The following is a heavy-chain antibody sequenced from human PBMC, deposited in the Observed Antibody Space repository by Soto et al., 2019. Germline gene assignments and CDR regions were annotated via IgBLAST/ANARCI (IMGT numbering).Heavy chain of an antibody. J-gene: IGHJ6*02. CDR1: GGSFREYY. CDR2: INQSGTT. Sequence: SSETLSLTCAVNGGSFREYYWSWLRQPPGKGLEWIGEINQSGTTHYNPSLKRRINISIDTSKNQFSLNLTSVTAADTATYYCARDIITVIGGEIYYYFGMEVWGQGTTVTVSS. V-gene: IGHV4-34*01. CDR3: ARDIITVIGGEIYYYFGMEV. D-gene: IGHD3-10*01.